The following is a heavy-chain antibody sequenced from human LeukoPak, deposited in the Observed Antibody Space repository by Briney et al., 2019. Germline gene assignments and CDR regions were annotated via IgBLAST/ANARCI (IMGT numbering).Heavy chain of an antibody. CDR3: ARVIGDSSGWYASRGYYYYMDV. V-gene: IGHV1-18*01. CDR2: ISAYNGNT. J-gene: IGHJ6*03. D-gene: IGHD6-19*01. Sequence: ASVKVSCKASGYTFTSYGISWVRQAPGQGLEWMGWISAYNGNTNYAQKLQGRVTMTTDTSTSTAYMELRSLRSDDTAVYYCARVIGDSSGWYASRGYYYYMDVWGKGTTVTVSS. CDR1: GYTFTSYG.